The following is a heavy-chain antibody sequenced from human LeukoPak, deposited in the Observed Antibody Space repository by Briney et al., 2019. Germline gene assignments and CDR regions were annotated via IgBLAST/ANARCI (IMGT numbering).Heavy chain of an antibody. J-gene: IGHJ6*03. CDR2: MNPNSGQT. V-gene: IGHV1-8*01. D-gene: IGHD3-3*01. CDR3: ARVDDFFDGSQHAYMDV. Sequence: ASVTVSCKASGYTFTNYDINWVRLAPGQGLQWMGWMNPNSGQTGSIKKFRDRITMTRDTSTSTAFMELSGLTSDDTAIYYCARVDDFFDGSQHAYMDVWGDGTSVIVSS. CDR1: GYTFTNYD.